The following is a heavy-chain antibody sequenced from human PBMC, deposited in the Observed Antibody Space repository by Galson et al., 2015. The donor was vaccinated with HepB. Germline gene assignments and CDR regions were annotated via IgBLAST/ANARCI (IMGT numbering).Heavy chain of an antibody. Sequence: SVKVSRKASGYTFTSYYMHWVRQAPGRGLEWMGIINPSGGSTSYAQKFQGRVTMTRDTSTSTVYMELSSLRSEDTAVYYCARDREYCSSTSCYPGYYMDVWGKGTTVTVSS. CDR3: ARDREYCSSTSCYPGYYMDV. D-gene: IGHD2-2*01. J-gene: IGHJ6*03. V-gene: IGHV1-46*01. CDR1: GYTFTSYY. CDR2: INPSGGST.